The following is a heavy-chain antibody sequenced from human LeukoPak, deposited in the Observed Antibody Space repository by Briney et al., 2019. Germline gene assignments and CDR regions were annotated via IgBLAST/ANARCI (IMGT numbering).Heavy chain of an antibody. CDR3: GRDLSGADY. Sequence: SVKVSCKASGRTFSSYAISWVRQAPGQGLEWMGRIIPYLGIANCPQKFQGNIPITADQLHSTTYMELSRLRSEGAAVYYCGRDLSGADYWGQGTMVTVSS. CDR1: GRTFSSYA. D-gene: IGHD3-10*01. CDR2: IIPYLGIA. V-gene: IGHV1-69*04. J-gene: IGHJ4*01.